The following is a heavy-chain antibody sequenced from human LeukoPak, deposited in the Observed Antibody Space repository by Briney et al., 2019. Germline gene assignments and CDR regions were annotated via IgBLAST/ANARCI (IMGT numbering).Heavy chain of an antibody. J-gene: IGHJ5*02. CDR2: TYYRSTWYN. D-gene: IGHD2-2*01. CDR3: ARRLTQYDCFDP. Sequence: SQTLSLTCAISGDSVSSDSVTWNWIRQSPSRGLEWLGRTYYRSTWYNDYAVSVRGRITVNPDTSKNQFSLHLNSVTPEDTAVYYCARRLTQYDCFDPWGQGILVTVSS. V-gene: IGHV6-1*01. CDR1: GDSVSSDSVT.